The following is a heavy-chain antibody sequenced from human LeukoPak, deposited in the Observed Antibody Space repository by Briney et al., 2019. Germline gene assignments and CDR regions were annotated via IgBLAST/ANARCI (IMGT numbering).Heavy chain of an antibody. J-gene: IGHJ5*02. CDR2: TYYRSTWYN. D-gene: IGHD2-2*01. CDR3: ARRLTQYDCFDP. Sequence: SQTLSLTCAISGDSVSSDSVTWNWIRQSPSRGLEWLGRTYYRSTWYNDYAVSVRGRITVNPDTSKNQFSLHLNSVTPEDTAVYYCARRLTQYDCFDPWGQGILVTVSS. V-gene: IGHV6-1*01. CDR1: GDSVSSDSVT.